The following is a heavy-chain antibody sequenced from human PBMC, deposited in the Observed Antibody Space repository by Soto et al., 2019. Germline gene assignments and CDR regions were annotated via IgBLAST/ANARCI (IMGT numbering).Heavy chain of an antibody. D-gene: IGHD5-18*01. CDR2: ISRSGDST. CDR1: GFTFSSYA. CDR3: AKELRAYNYDPDASDI. V-gene: IGHV3-23*01. Sequence: PGGSLRLSCAASGFTFSSYAMSWVRQAPGKGLEWVSTISRSGDSTYYPDSVKGRFTISRDNSKNTLYLQMNSLRAEDTAVYYCAKELRAYNYDPDASDIWGQVTMVTVSS. J-gene: IGHJ3*02.